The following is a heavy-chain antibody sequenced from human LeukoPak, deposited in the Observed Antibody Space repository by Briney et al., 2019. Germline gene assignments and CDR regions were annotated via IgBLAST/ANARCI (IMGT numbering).Heavy chain of an antibody. J-gene: IGHJ4*02. Sequence: GGSLRLSCAASGFTFSSYAMSWVRQAPGKGLEWVSAISGSGGSTYYADSVKGRFTISRDNAKNMLYLQMNSLRAEDTAVYYCARDVDESSGYFDFWGQGALVTVSS. CDR3: ARDVDESSGYFDF. D-gene: IGHD3-22*01. CDR1: GFTFSSYA. CDR2: ISGSGGST. V-gene: IGHV3-23*01.